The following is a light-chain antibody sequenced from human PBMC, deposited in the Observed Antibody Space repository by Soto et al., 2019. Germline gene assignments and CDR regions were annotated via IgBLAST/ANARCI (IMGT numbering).Light chain of an antibody. CDR3: QVWDTSSDHPHVV. J-gene: IGLJ2*01. CDR1: NIGSKS. Sequence: SYELTQAPSVSVAPGQTARITCGGNNIGSKSVHWYQQKSGQAPVLVVYDDTGRPSGIPERFSGSNSGNTATLTISRVEVGDEADYYCQVWDTSSDHPHVVFGGGTKLTVL. V-gene: IGLV3-21*02. CDR2: DDT.